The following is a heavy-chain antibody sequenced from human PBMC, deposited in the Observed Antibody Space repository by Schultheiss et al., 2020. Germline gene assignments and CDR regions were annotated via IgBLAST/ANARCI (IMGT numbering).Heavy chain of an antibody. CDR1: GFSFSSYS. D-gene: IGHD2-15*01. CDR3: ARERMDYGMDV. V-gene: IGHV3-21*01. CDR2: IISSRNYI. Sequence: ESLKISCAVSGFSFSSYSMNWVRQAPGKGLEWVSSIISSRNYIYYADSVKGRFTISRDNAKNSLYLQMNSLRAEDTAVYYCARERMDYGMDVWGQGTTVTV. J-gene: IGHJ6*02.